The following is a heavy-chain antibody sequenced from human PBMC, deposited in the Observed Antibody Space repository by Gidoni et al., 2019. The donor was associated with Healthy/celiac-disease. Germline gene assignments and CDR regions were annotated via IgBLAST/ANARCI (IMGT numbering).Heavy chain of an antibody. D-gene: IGHD3-10*01. CDR2: IYSGGTA. J-gene: IGHJ4*02. CDR3: ARETTTGKGGFDY. Sequence: EVQLVESGGGLIQPGGSLRLSCAASGFTVSSNHMSWVRQAPGKGLEWVSIIYSGGTAFYADSVKGRFTISRDNSRNTLYLQMSSLRAEDTAVYYCARETTTGKGGFDYWGQGTLVTVSS. V-gene: IGHV3-53*01. CDR1: GFTVSSNH.